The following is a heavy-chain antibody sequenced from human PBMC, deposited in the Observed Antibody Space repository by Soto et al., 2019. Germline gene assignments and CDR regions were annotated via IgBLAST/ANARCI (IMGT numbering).Heavy chain of an antibody. CDR1: GWSFSGYY. Sequence: SETLSLTCAVYGWSFSGYYWSWIRQPPGKGLEWIGEINHSGSTNYNPSLKSRVTISVDTSKNQFSLKLSSVTAADTAVYYCARDRGIPSRRTLAYYYGLDGWCQGTMVTVAS. V-gene: IGHV4-34*01. CDR2: INHSGST. J-gene: IGHJ6*02. D-gene: IGHD6-13*01. CDR3: ARDRGIPSRRTLAYYYGLDG.